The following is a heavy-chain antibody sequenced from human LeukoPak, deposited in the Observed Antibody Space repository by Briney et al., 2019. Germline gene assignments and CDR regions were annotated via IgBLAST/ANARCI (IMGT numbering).Heavy chain of an antibody. CDR2: ISWNSGTV. CDR3: AKDSYGGSGSYYLYSFDM. J-gene: IGHJ3*02. CDR1: GFTFNDYA. Sequence: TGGSLRLSCAASGFTFNDYAMHWVRQGPGKGLEWVAGISWNSGTVGYADSVKGRFTISRDNAKNFLFLQMSSLRVEDTALYYCAKDSYGGSGSYYLYSFDMWGQGTVVTVSS. D-gene: IGHD3-10*01. V-gene: IGHV3-9*01.